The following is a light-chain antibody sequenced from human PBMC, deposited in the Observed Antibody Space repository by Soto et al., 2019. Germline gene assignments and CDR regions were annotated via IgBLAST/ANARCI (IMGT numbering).Light chain of an antibody. Sequence: QSVLTQPPSASGTPGQRVTISCSGSSSNIGSNTVNWYQQLPGTAPKLLIYSNNQRPSGFPDRFSGSKSGTSASLAISGLQSEDEADYYCAACDDSLNGWVFGGGTKLTVL. V-gene: IGLV1-44*01. CDR1: SSNIGSNT. CDR3: AACDDSLNGWV. J-gene: IGLJ3*02. CDR2: SNN.